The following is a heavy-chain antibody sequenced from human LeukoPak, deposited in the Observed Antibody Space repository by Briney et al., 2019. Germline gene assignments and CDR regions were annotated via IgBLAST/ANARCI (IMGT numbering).Heavy chain of an antibody. CDR1: EYSFTSYW. V-gene: IGHV5-51*07. CDR3: ATYDSSGYLDY. CDR2: IYPGDSDT. J-gene: IGHJ4*02. Sequence: GESLKISCKGSEYSFTSYWIGWVHQMPGKGLEWMGIIYPGDSDTRYSPSFQGQVTISVDKSISTAYLQWSSLKASDTAIYYCATYDSSGYLDYWGQGTLVTVSS. D-gene: IGHD3-22*01.